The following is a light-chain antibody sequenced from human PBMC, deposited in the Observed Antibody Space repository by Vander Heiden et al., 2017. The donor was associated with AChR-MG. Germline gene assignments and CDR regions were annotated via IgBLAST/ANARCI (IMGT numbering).Light chain of an antibody. CDR1: RNVFTW. V-gene: IGKV1-5*03. CDR2: KAS. Sequence: DIQVTQSPSTLSASVGDTVTITCRASRNVFTWLAWYQQKPGRGPRVLIYKASHLQDGVPSRFSGSGSGTEFTLTIDNLQPDDSATYFCQQYGSFFNFGQGSRLEI. J-gene: IGKJ2*01. CDR3: QQYGSFFN.